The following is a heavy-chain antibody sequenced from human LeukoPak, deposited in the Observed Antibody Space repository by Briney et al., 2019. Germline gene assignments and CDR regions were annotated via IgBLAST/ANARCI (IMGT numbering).Heavy chain of an antibody. V-gene: IGHV3-48*01. CDR2: ISSSSSTI. CDR3: ARGGVLLWFGELLEPPDAFDI. CDR1: GFTFSSYS. Sequence: GGSLRLSCAASGFTFSSYSMNWVRQAPGKGLEWVSYISSSSSTIYYADSVKGRFTISRDNAKNSLYLQMNSLRAEDTAVYYCARGGVLLWFGELLEPPDAFDIWGQGTMVTVSS. D-gene: IGHD3-10*01. J-gene: IGHJ3*02.